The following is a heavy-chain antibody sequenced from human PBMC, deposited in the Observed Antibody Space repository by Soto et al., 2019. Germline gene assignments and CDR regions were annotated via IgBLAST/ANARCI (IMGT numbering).Heavy chain of an antibody. J-gene: IGHJ5*02. Sequence: GGSLRLSCAASGFTFRSFTMNWVRQAPGKGLEWVSTISSNSAYIYYTDALRGRFTISRDNAKNSLHLQMNSLRAEDTAVYYCTRDASRDSSARGWFDPWGRGTLVTVPQ. D-gene: IGHD6-13*01. CDR2: ISSNSAYI. CDR1: GFTFRSFT. CDR3: TRDASRDSSARGWFDP. V-gene: IGHV3-21*01.